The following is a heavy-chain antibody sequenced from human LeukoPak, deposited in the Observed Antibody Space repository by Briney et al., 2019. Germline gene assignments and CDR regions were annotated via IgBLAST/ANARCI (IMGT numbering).Heavy chain of an antibody. CDR3: ARETSQKGAHYMDV. Sequence: SETLSLTCTVSGGSISTSSYYWGWVRQPPGKGLEWIGNIFYSGSTYYSPSLKSRVTISVDTSKNQFSLKLSSVTAADTAVYYCARETSQKGAHYMDVWGKGTTVTISS. D-gene: IGHD3-16*01. CDR2: IFYSGST. CDR1: GGSISTSSYY. V-gene: IGHV4-39*07. J-gene: IGHJ6*03.